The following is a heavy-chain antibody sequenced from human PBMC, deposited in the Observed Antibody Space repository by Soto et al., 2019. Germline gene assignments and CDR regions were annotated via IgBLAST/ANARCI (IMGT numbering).Heavy chain of an antibody. CDR2: TSQSGNT. CDR3: ARAPKVSGSSQTRPDF. J-gene: IGHJ4*02. V-gene: IGHV4-34*01. D-gene: IGHD6-6*01. CDR1: SGSFSGYY. Sequence: SEILSLTCSIYSGSFSGYYWSWIRQPPGKGLEWIGETSQSGNTNYSPSLKSRVSISIDTSKKQFSLNLASVSAADTAVYYCARAPKVSGSSQTRPDFWGQGTLVTVSS.